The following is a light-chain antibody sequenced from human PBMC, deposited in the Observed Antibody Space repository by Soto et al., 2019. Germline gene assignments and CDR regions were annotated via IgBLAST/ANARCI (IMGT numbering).Light chain of an antibody. CDR1: QSVSNNY. V-gene: IGKV3-20*01. Sequence: EVVLTQSPGTLSLSPGEIASLSCRASQSVSNNYLAWYQQKPGQSPKLLIFGSSDRATGLQDRFSVSGSGTDVTLTISRLEPEDFAVYYCEQYGSSPPYTLGQGTKLEI. J-gene: IGKJ2*01. CDR3: EQYGSSPPYT. CDR2: GSS.